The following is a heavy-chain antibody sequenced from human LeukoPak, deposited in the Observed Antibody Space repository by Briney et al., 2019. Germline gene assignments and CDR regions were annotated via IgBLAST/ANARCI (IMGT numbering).Heavy chain of an antibody. CDR3: ARLSRRRDGYNFNYYGMDV. D-gene: IGHD5-24*01. CDR1: GFTFSSYW. J-gene: IGHJ6*02. Sequence: GGSLRLSCAASGFTFSSYWMSWVRQAPGKGLEWVANIKQDGSEKYYVDSVKGRFTTSRDNAKNSLYLQMNSLRAEDTAVYYCARLSRRRDGYNFNYYGMDVWGQGTTVTVSS. V-gene: IGHV3-7*01. CDR2: IKQDGSEK.